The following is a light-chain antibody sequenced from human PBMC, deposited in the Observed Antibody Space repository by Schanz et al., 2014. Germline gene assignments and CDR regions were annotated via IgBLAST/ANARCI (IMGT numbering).Light chain of an antibody. CDR3: AAWDDNLNGWV. J-gene: IGLJ3*02. CDR2: SNN. CDR1: SSNIGSNT. Sequence: QSVLTQPPSASGTPGQRVTISCSGSSSNIGSNTVNWYQQVPGTAPKLLIYSNNQRPSGVPDRFSGSKSVTSASLAISGLQSEDEADYYCAAWDDNLNGWVFGGGTKLTVL. V-gene: IGLV1-44*01.